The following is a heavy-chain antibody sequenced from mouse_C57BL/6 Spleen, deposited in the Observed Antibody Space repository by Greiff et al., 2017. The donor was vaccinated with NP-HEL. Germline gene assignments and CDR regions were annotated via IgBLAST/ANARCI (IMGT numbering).Heavy chain of an antibody. CDR3: ARDRDSSGSYAMDY. CDR2: INYVGGST. J-gene: IGHJ4*01. D-gene: IGHD3-2*02. Sequence: EVKLVESEGGLVQPGSSMKLSCTASGFTFSDYYMAWVRRVPERGLDWVATINYVGGSTSYLDSLKSRFIISRDNAKNILYLQMSSLKSEDTATYYCARDRDSSGSYAMDYWGQGTSVTVSS. CDR1: GFTFSDYY. V-gene: IGHV5-16*01.